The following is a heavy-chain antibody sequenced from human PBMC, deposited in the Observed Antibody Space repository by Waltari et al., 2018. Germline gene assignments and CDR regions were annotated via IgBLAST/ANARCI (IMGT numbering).Heavy chain of an antibody. Sequence: QVQLQQWGAGLLKPSETLSLTCAVSGGSLGGFYWSWLRQSPGKGLGWIGEINHDGTTNYTPSLKRRVTVSVDTSKKQFSLTLSSVTAADTGVYYCALDDDILTGPTSNWYFDIWGRGTLVTVSS. V-gene: IGHV4-34*01. CDR2: INHDGTT. D-gene: IGHD3-9*01. J-gene: IGHJ2*01. CDR3: ALDDDILTGPTSNWYFDI. CDR1: GGSLGGFY.